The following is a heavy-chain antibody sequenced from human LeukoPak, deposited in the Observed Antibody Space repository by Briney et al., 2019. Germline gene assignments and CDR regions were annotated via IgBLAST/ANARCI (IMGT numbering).Heavy chain of an antibody. CDR1: GFTFSSYA. CDR3: VKTPYSSTWYVGDS. V-gene: IGHV3-64D*06. J-gene: IGHJ4*02. D-gene: IGHD2/OR15-2a*01. CDR2: INSDGDST. Sequence: GGSLRLSCSASGFTFSSYAMHWVRQAAGEGLEYVSAINSDGDSTYYADSVKGRFTISRDNSEYTLYLQMSSLRPEDSAVYYCVKTPYSSTWYVGDSWGQGTLVTVSS.